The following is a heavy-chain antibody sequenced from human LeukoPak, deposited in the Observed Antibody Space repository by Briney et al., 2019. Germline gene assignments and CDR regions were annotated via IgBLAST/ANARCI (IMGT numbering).Heavy chain of an antibody. CDR2: MNPNSGNT. V-gene: IGHV1-8*01. J-gene: IGHJ6*02. Sequence: ASVKVSCKASGYTFTSYDINWGRQATGQGLEWMGWMNPNSGNTGYAQKFQGRVTMTRNTSISTAYMELSSLRSEDTAVYYCARMKVATTIYYYYYGMDVWGQGTTVTVSS. CDR3: ARMKVATTIYYYYYGMDV. D-gene: IGHD5-12*01. CDR1: GYTFTSYD.